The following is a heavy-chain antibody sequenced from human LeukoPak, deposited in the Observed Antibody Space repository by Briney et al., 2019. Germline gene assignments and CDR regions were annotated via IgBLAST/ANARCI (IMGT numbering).Heavy chain of an antibody. Sequence: GASVTVSCTASGYTFTSYGISWVRQAPGQGLEWMGWISGYNANTNYAQSLQGRVTMTTDTSTSTAYMDLRSLRSDDTAVYYCARDRPIVGDPRPNTEYFQHWGQGTLVTVSS. J-gene: IGHJ1*01. CDR2: ISGYNANT. V-gene: IGHV1-18*01. CDR1: GYTFTSYG. D-gene: IGHD1-26*01. CDR3: ARDRPIVGDPRPNTEYFQH.